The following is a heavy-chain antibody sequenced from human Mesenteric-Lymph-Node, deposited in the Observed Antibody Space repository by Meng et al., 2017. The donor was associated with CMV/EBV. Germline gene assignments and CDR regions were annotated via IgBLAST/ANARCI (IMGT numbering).Heavy chain of an antibody. V-gene: IGHV3-49*04. CDR2: IRSKAYGGTT. D-gene: IGHD2-21*01. J-gene: IGHJ3*01. CDR3: TRDVHLYCGGDCYGV. CDR1: GFTFGDDA. Sequence: GGSLRLSCTASGFTFGDDAMSWVRQAPGKGLEWVGFIRSKAYGGTTEYAASVKGRFTISRDDSKSIAYLQMNSLKTEDTAVYYCTRDVHLYCGGDCYGVWGQGTMVTVSS.